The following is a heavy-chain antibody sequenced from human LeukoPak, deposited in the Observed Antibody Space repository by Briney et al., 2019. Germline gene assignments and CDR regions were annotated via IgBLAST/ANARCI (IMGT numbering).Heavy chain of an antibody. CDR2: VNRDGSET. CDR3: ARNNGMDV. CDR1: GFALSSHW. V-gene: IGHV3-7*03. Sequence: HPGGSLRLSCAASGFALSSHWMTWVRQVPGRGPEWVANVNRDGSETYYLDSVKGRFTISKDNAKNSLYLQMNSLRAEDTALYHCARNNGMDVWGQGTTDIVSS. J-gene: IGHJ6*02.